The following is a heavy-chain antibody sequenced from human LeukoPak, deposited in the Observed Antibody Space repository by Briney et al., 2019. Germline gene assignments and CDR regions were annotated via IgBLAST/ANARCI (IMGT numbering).Heavy chain of an antibody. J-gene: IGHJ4*02. CDR2: ISWNSGSI. CDR1: GFTFDDYA. Sequence: RRSLRLSCAASGFTFDDYAMHWVRQAPGKGLEWVSGISWNSGSIGYADSVKGRFTISRDNAKNSLYLQMNSLRAEDMALYYCAKGGRATVTTPYHFDYWGQGTLVTVSS. D-gene: IGHD4-17*01. V-gene: IGHV3-9*03. CDR3: AKGGRATVTTPYHFDY.